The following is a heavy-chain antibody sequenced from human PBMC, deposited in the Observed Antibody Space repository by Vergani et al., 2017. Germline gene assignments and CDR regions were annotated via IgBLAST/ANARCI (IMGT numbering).Heavy chain of an antibody. CDR2: IYHSGST. CDR3: ARVRDGSYYTYWFDP. V-gene: IGHV4-4*02. CDR1: GGSISSSNW. D-gene: IGHD3-10*01. J-gene: IGHJ5*02. Sequence: QVQLQESGPGLVKPSGTLSLTCAVSGGSISSSNWWSWVRQPPGKGLEWIGEIYHSGSTNYNPSLKSRVTITVDKSKNQFSLKLSSVTAADTAVYYWARVRDGSYYTYWFDPWGQGTLVTVSS.